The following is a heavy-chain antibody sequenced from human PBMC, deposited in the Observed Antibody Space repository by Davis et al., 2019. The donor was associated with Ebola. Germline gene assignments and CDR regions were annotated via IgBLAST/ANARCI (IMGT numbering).Heavy chain of an antibody. V-gene: IGHV4-34*01. J-gene: IGHJ4*02. D-gene: IGHD3-22*01. CDR2: INHSGST. Sequence: MPGGSLRLSCAVYGGSFSGYYWNWIRQPPGKGLEWIGEINHSGSTNYNPSLKSRVTISVDTSKNQFSLKLSSVTAADTAVYYCARQGSSGYYYYFDYWGQGTLVTVSS. CDR3: ARQGSSGYYYYFDY. CDR1: GGSFSGYY.